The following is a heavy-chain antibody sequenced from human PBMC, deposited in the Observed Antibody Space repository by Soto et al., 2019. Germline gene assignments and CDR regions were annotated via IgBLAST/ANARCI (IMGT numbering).Heavy chain of an antibody. CDR1: GFTFSSYW. CDR2: IKQDGSEK. Sequence: GGSLRLSCAASGFTFSSYWMSWVRQAPGKGLEWVANIKQDGSEKYYVDSVKGRFTISRDNAKNSLYLQMNSLRAEDTAVYDCARGGGSAGVYYGSGSYDYWGQGTLVTVSS. CDR3: ARGGGSAGVYYGSGSYDY. V-gene: IGHV3-7*04. J-gene: IGHJ4*02. D-gene: IGHD3-10*01.